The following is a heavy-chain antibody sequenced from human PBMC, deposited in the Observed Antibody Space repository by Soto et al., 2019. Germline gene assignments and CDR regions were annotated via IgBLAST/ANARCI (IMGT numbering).Heavy chain of an antibody. J-gene: IGHJ6*03. CDR2: ISGSGGST. CDR3: AKAGGSGSYYNVYYYYYYMDV. V-gene: IGHV3-23*01. CDR1: GFTFSSYA. D-gene: IGHD3-10*01. Sequence: GGSLRLSCAASGFTFSSYAMSWVRQAPGKGLEWVSAISGSGGSTYYADYVKGRFTISRDNSKNTLYLQMNSLRAEYTAVYYCAKAGGSGSYYNVYYYYYYMDVWGKGTTVTVSS.